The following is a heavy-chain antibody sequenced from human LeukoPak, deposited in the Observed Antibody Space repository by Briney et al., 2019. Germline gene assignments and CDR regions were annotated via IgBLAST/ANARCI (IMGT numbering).Heavy chain of an antibody. J-gene: IGHJ5*02. CDR2: IRYDGSNK. Sequence: GGSLRLSCAASGFTFSSYGMHWVRQAPGKGLEWVAFIRYDGSNKYYADSVKGRFTISRDNSKNTLYLQMNSLRAEDTAVYYCAKVGEYCSSTSCHRRNWFDPWGQGTLVTVSS. D-gene: IGHD2-2*01. CDR3: AKVGEYCSSTSCHRRNWFDP. CDR1: GFTFSSYG. V-gene: IGHV3-30*02.